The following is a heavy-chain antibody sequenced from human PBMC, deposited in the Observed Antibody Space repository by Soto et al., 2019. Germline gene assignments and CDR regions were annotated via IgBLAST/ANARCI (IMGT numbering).Heavy chain of an antibody. Sequence: QVQLVESGGGVVQPGRSLRLSCAASGFTFSSYGMHWVRQAPGKGLEWVAVISYDGSNKYYADSVKGRFTISRDNSKNTLYLQMTSLRGEDTAVYYCAKEGGYYGSGSYSVGENYYGMDVWGQGTTVTVSS. D-gene: IGHD3-10*01. CDR1: GFTFSSYG. J-gene: IGHJ6*02. CDR3: AKEGGYYGSGSYSVGENYYGMDV. CDR2: ISYDGSNK. V-gene: IGHV3-30*18.